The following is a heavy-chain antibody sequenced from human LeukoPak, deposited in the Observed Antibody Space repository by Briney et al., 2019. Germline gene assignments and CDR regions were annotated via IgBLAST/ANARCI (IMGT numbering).Heavy chain of an antibody. CDR2: INHSGST. V-gene: IGHV4-39*07. D-gene: IGHD6-6*01. J-gene: IGHJ4*02. CDR1: GGSISSSCYY. CDR3: ARLGIAARPGFIAAAN. Sequence: SETLPLTCTVSGGSISSSCYYWGWIRQPPGKGLEWIGEINHSGSTNYNPSLKSRVTISVDTSKNQFSLKLSSVTAADTAVYYCARLGIAARPGFIAAANWGQGTLVTVSS.